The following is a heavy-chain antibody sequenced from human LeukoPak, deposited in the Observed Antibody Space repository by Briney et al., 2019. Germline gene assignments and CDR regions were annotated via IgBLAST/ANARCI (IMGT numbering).Heavy chain of an antibody. CDR3: ARLGSTMVRGALFDY. CDR1: GGSISSSSYY. Sequence: SETLSLTCTVSGGSISSSSYYWGWIRQPPGKGLEWIGSIYYSGSTYYNPSLKSRVTISVDTSKNQFSRKLSSVTAADTAVYYCARLGSTMVRGALFDYWGQGTLVTVSS. V-gene: IGHV4-39*01. D-gene: IGHD3-10*01. CDR2: IYYSGST. J-gene: IGHJ4*02.